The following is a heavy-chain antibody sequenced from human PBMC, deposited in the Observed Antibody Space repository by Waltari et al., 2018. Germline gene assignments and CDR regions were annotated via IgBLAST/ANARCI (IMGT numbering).Heavy chain of an antibody. D-gene: IGHD2-2*03. CDR2: IYYSGST. Sequence: QVQLQESGPGLVKPSQTLSLTCTVSGGSISSGGYYWSWIRQHPGKGLEWIGYIYYSGSTYYNPSLKSRVTIQVDTSKNQFSLKLSAVTAADTAVYYCARKMDRVGAFDIWGQGTMVTVSS. CDR3: ARKMDRVGAFDI. V-gene: IGHV4-31*03. J-gene: IGHJ3*02. CDR1: GGSISSGGYY.